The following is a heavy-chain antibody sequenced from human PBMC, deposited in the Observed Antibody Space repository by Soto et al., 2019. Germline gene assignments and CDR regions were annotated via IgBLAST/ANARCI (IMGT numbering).Heavy chain of an antibody. CDR2: IWDDGSNK. CDR1: GFTFSIYA. Sequence: QVQLVESGGGVVQPGRSLRLSCAASGFTFSIYAMHWVRQAPGKGLEWVAVIWDDGSNKYYADSVKGRFTISRDNSKNTLYLQMISLRAEDTAVYYCARDTAREYYYYYGIDDWGQGTTVTVAS. CDR3: ARDTAREYYYYYGIDD. J-gene: IGHJ6*02. V-gene: IGHV3-33*01.